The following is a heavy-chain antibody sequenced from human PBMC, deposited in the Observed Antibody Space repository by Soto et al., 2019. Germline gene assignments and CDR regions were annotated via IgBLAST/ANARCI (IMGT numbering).Heavy chain of an antibody. Sequence: PSETLSLTCAVYGGSFSGYYWSWIRQPPGKGLEWIGEINHSGITNYNPSLKSRVTISVDTSKNQFSLKLSSVTAADTAVYYCARGQPKYYYYYGMDVWGQGTTVTV. J-gene: IGHJ6*02. CDR2: INHSGIT. CDR3: ARGQPKYYYYYGMDV. D-gene: IGHD5-18*01. V-gene: IGHV4-34*01. CDR1: GGSFSGYY.